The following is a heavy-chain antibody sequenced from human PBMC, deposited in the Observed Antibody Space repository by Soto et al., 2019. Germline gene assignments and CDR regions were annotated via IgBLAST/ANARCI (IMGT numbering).Heavy chain of an antibody. V-gene: IGHV1-69*12. Sequence: QVQLVQSGAEVKKPGSSVKVSCKASGGTFSSYAISWVRQAPGQGLEWMGGILPIFGTANYAQKFQGRVTSTADESTSTAFMELSSLRSEDTAVYYCARVCGGGSCYSAFDIWGQGTMVTVSS. CDR1: GGTFSSYA. CDR2: ILPIFGTA. CDR3: ARVCGGGSCYSAFDI. J-gene: IGHJ3*02. D-gene: IGHD2-15*01.